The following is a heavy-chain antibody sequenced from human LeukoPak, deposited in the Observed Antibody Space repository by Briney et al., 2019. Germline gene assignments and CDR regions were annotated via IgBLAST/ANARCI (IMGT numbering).Heavy chain of an antibody. D-gene: IGHD3-9*01. CDR2: VSGRDTST. V-gene: IGHV3-23*01. CDR1: GFTFSNYA. CDR3: AKWGVYDVLTGYYDAEY. Sequence: GGSLRLSCAASGFTFSNYAMNWVRQAPGKGLEWVSAVSGRDTSTYYTDSVKGRFTISRDNSKNTLYLQMNSLRAEDTAIYYSAKWGVYDVLTGYYDAEYWGQGNLVTVSS. J-gene: IGHJ4*02.